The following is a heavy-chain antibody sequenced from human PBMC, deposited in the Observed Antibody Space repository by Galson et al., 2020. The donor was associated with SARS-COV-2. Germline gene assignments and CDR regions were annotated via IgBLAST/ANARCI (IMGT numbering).Heavy chain of an antibody. V-gene: IGHV3-74*01. CDR1: GFTFRNHW. D-gene: IGHD6-13*01. Sequence: GGSLRLSCTASGFTFRNHWMHWVRQVPGKGLVCVSRIDNDGSDTSHADFVKGRFTISRDNAKNTVYLQMNSLRAEDTAVYYCARRMAASETRGIDYWGQGTLVTVSP. J-gene: IGHJ4*02. CDR3: ARRMAASETRGIDY. CDR2: IDNDGSDT.